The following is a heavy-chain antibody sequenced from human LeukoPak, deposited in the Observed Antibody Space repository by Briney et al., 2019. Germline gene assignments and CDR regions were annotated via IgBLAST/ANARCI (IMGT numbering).Heavy chain of an antibody. CDR3: AKDFEVVSREYYYDNSRYCYDY. CDR1: GFTFGSYA. D-gene: IGHD3-22*01. V-gene: IGHV3-23*01. CDR2: ISGSGGST. J-gene: IGHJ4*02. Sequence: GGSLRLSCEASGFTFGSYAMSWVRQAPGKGLEWVSAISGSGGSTYYADSVKGRFTISRDNSKNTLYLQMNSLRAEDTAVYYCAKDFEVVSREYYYDNSRYCYDYWVQGTLVTVSS.